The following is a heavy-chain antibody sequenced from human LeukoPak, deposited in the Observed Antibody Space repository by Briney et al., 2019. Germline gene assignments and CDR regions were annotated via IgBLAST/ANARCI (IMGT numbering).Heavy chain of an antibody. Sequence: PSGTLSVTRAVYVGSSSGYYWSGIRQPPGKGVDGVGEINHSGSTNYNRSLNSGVTISVDTAKNQFSLNLSSVTAGDSAVYFCARSYSYGYHWFDPWGQGTLVTVSS. V-gene: IGHV4-34*01. CDR3: ARSYSYGYHWFDP. CDR2: INHSGST. J-gene: IGHJ5*02. D-gene: IGHD5-18*01. CDR1: VGSSSGYY.